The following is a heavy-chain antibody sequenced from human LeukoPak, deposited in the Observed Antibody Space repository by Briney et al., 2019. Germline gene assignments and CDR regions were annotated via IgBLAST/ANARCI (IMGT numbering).Heavy chain of an antibody. Sequence: SGTLSLTCTVSGVYISSSSYYWGWIRQPPGKGLEWIGYIYYSGSTNYNPSLKSRVTISVDTSKNQFSLKLSSVTAADTAVYYCARWSNYYDSSGYYFSSFDYWGQGTLVTVSS. V-gene: IGHV4-61*05. D-gene: IGHD3-22*01. CDR2: IYYSGST. CDR1: GVYISSSSYY. CDR3: ARWSNYYDSSGYYFSSFDY. J-gene: IGHJ4*02.